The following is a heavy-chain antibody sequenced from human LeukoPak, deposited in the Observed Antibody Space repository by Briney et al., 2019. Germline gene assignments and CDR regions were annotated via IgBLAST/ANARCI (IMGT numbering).Heavy chain of an antibody. Sequence: KPGGSLRLSCAASGFTFSSYGMHWVRQAPGKGLEWVGRIKSRTDGGTTDYAAPVKGRFTISRDESKDTLYLQMNSLETEDTAVYYCTTDGRRILYGMDVWGQGTTVTVSS. CDR3: TTDGRRILYGMDV. V-gene: IGHV3-15*07. CDR2: IKSRTDGGTT. CDR1: GFTFSSYG. D-gene: IGHD2-15*01. J-gene: IGHJ6*02.